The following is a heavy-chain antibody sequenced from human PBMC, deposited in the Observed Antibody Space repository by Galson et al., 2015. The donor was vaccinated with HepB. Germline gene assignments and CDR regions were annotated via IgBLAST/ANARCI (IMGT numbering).Heavy chain of an antibody. CDR1: GFPFNNAW. Sequence: RSLRLSCAASGFPFNNAWMTWVRQAPGMGLEWVGRIKSKTDGETTDYAAPVKGRFTISRDDSKNRLYLQMNSLKTEETAVYYCTTDVYYSTYWSWLDPWGQGTLVTVSS. CDR3: TTDVYYSTYWSWLDP. D-gene: IGHD2-8*02. CDR2: IKSKTDGETT. V-gene: IGHV3-15*01. J-gene: IGHJ5*02.